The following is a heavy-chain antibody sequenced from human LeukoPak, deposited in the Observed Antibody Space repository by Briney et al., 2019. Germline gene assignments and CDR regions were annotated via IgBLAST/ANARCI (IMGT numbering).Heavy chain of an antibody. J-gene: IGHJ4*02. CDR2: IFSGDNT. Sequence: GGSLRLSCAVSGFVVTSYYMSWVRQAPGKGLEWVSVIFSGDNTYYADSVKGRFTISRDNSKNMVYLQMDSLGVDASAVYYCAKDRAWIQLWYFENWGQGTRVTVSS. D-gene: IGHD5-18*01. CDR3: AKDRAWIQLWYFEN. V-gene: IGHV3-53*01. CDR1: GFVVTSYY.